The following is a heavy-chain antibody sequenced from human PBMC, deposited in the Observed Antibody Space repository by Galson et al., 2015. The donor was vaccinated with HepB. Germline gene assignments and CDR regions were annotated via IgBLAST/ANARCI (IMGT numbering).Heavy chain of an antibody. V-gene: IGHV2-70*11. Sequence: PALVKPTQTLTLTCTFSGFSLSTSGMCVSWIRQPPGKALEWLARIDWDDDKYYSTSLKTRLTISKDISKNQVVLTVTNMDPMDTATYYCARIGYNSGWNDNYWGQGTLVTASS. J-gene: IGHJ4*02. D-gene: IGHD6-19*01. CDR2: IDWDDDK. CDR1: GFSLSTSGMC. CDR3: ARIGYNSGWNDNY.